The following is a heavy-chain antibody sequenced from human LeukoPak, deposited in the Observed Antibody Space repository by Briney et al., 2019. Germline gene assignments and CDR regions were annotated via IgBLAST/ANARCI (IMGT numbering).Heavy chain of an antibody. CDR1: GYTFTSYD. Sequence: ASVKVSCKASGYTFTSYDINWVRQATGQGLEWMGWMNPNSGNTGYAQKFQGRVTMTRNTSISTAYMGLSSLRSEDTAVYYCARGLSSYSSSWYTRAVGAFDIWGQGTMVTVSS. J-gene: IGHJ3*02. D-gene: IGHD6-13*01. V-gene: IGHV1-8*01. CDR2: MNPNSGNT. CDR3: ARGLSSYSSSWYTRAVGAFDI.